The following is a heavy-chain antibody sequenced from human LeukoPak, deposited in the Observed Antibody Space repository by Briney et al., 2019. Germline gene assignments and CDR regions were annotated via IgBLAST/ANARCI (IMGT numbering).Heavy chain of an antibody. CDR1: GFTFSDAW. Sequence: GGSLRLSCAASGFTFSDAWMSWVRQAPGKWLEWVGRIKSKTDGGTTDYAAPVKGRFTISRDDSKNTLYLQMNSLKTEDTAVYYCTTRTLSIAVAGMDYFDYSRQGTLVTVSS. CDR3: TTRTLSIAVAGMDYFDY. V-gene: IGHV3-15*01. CDR2: IKSKTDGGTT. J-gene: IGHJ4*02. D-gene: IGHD6-19*01.